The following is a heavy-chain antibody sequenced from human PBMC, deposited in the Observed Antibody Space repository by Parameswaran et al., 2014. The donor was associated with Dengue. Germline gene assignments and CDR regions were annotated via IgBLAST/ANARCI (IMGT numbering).Heavy chain of an antibody. V-gene: IGHV4-34*01. J-gene: IGHJ4*02. CDR1: GGSFSGYY. CDR2: INHSGST. D-gene: IGHD3-16*01. CDR3: ARLVGGVVAIRYFDY. Sequence: SETLSLTCAVYGGSFSGYYWSWIRQPPGKGLEWIGEINHSGSTNYNLSLKSRVTISVDTSKNQFSLKLSSVTAADTAVYYCARLVGGVVAIRYFDYWGQGTLVTVSS.